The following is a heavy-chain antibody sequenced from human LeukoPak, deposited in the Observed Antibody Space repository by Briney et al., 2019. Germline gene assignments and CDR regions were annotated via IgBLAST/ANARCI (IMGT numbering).Heavy chain of an antibody. D-gene: IGHD2/OR15-2a*01. CDR1: GYSFTSYW. J-gene: IGHJ3*02. Sequence: GESLKISCKGSGYSFTSYWIGWVRQMPGKGLEWMGIIYPGDSDTRYSPSFQGQVTISADKSITTAYLQWSSLKASDTAMYYCARPIWEYYYYILEAFDIWGQGTMVAVSS. CDR2: IYPGDSDT. CDR3: ARPIWEYYYYILEAFDI. V-gene: IGHV5-51*01.